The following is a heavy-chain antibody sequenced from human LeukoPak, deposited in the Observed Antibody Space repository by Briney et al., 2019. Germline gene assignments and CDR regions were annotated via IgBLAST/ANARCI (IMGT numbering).Heavy chain of an antibody. V-gene: IGHV4-59*01. D-gene: IGHD4-17*01. CDR3: AREDPQTTVPEGLDV. CDR1: GGSISSYY. J-gene: IGHJ6*02. Sequence: SETLSLTCTVSGGSISSYYWSWIRQPPGRGLEWIGYIYYSGTTNYNPSLKSRVTISVDTSKNQFSLKLTSVTAADTAIYYCAREDPQTTVPEGLDVWGQGTTVTVSS. CDR2: IYYSGTT.